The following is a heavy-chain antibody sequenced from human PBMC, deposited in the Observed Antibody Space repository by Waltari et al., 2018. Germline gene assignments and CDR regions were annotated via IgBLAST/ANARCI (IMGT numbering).Heavy chain of an antibody. D-gene: IGHD2-21*01. J-gene: IGHJ2*01. V-gene: IGHV3-74*01. Sequence: EVQLVESGGGIVQPGGSMRISCAASGFTFSSYWMHWVRQAPGKGLVWVSRANSDESSTSYADSVKGRFTISRDNAKSTVYLQINSLRAGDTAVYYCSRINRLRNWYFDLWGRGTLVTVSS. CDR3: SRINRLRNWYFDL. CDR1: GFTFSSYW. CDR2: ANSDESST.